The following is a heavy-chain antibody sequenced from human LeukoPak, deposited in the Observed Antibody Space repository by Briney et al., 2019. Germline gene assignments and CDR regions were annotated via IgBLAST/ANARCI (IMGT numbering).Heavy chain of an antibody. CDR3: ARTRRGDILTGYNLEWNV. V-gene: IGHV4-59*01. Sequence: SETLSLTCTVSRGSISNYYWGWIRQPPGKGLEWIGFFSYSGSTNYNPSLKSRVTISVDTSKNQFSLKLSSVTAADTAVYYCARTRRGDILTGYNLEWNVWGQGTTVTVSS. D-gene: IGHD3-9*01. CDR2: FSYSGST. J-gene: IGHJ6*02. CDR1: RGSISNYY.